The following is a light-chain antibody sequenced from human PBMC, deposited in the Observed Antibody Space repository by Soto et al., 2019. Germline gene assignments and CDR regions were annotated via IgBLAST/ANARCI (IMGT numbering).Light chain of an antibody. CDR1: SSDVGSYDY. CDR2: DVN. V-gene: IGLV2-14*03. CDR3: CAYSTSGTHV. Sequence: QSVLTQPASVSGSPGQSITFSCTGTSSDVGSYDYVSWHQQHPGKAPKLIIYDVNNRPSGVPSRFSGSKSGNTASLIISGLQTEDEADYYCCAYSTSGTHVFGTGTTVTVL. J-gene: IGLJ1*01.